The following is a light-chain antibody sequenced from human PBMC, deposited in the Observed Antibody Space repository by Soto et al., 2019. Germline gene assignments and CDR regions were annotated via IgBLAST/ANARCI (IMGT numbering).Light chain of an antibody. CDR3: QQSYSTPYT. CDR1: QDISNY. J-gene: IGKJ2*01. Sequence: DIQMTQSPSSLSASVGDRVTITCQASQDISNYLNWYQQKPGKAPNLLIYIASNLHSGVPSRFSGSGSGTDFTLTISSLQPEDFATYYCQQSYSTPYTFGQGTKLDIK. V-gene: IGKV1-39*01. CDR2: IAS.